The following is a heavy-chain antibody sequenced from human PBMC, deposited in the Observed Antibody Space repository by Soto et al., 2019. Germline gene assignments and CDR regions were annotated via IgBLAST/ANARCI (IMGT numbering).Heavy chain of an antibody. D-gene: IGHD6-19*01. J-gene: IGHJ3*02. Sequence: QVQLGQSGSELKKPGASVKVSGKASGYTFTSYAMNWVRQAPGQGLEWMGWINTNTGNPTNAEGFTGRFVFSLDNAVSTAYLQSCSLTAEDTAVYYCARDQRDAVAVDACDSWGQGTMVTVSS. CDR3: ARDQRDAVAVDACDS. CDR2: INTNTGNP. CDR1: GYTFTSYA. V-gene: IGHV7-4-1*01.